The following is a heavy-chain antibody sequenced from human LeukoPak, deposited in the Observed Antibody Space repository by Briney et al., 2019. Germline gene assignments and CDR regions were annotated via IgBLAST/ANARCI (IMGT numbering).Heavy chain of an antibody. CDR1: GYTFTSYY. CDR3: VSWSGYYTEYYYYYGMDV. D-gene: IGHD3-3*01. Sequence: ASVKVSCKASGYTFTSYYMHWVRQAPGQGLEWMGWINTNTGNPTYAQGFTGRFVFSLDTSVSTAYLQISSLKAEDTAVYYCVSWSGYYTEYYYYYGMDVWGQGTTVTVSS. V-gene: IGHV7-4-1*02. J-gene: IGHJ6*02. CDR2: INTNTGNP.